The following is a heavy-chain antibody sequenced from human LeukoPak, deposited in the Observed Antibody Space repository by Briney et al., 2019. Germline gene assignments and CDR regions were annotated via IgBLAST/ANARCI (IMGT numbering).Heavy chain of an antibody. Sequence: GESLKISCKGSGYSFTSFSIGWVRQMPGKGLEWMGIIYPGDSDTRYSPSFQGLVTISADKSVSTAYLQWNSLKASDTAMYYCARPRGTGGKYYFDYWGQGTLVTVSS. V-gene: IGHV5-51*01. J-gene: IGHJ4*02. D-gene: IGHD3-16*01. CDR1: GYSFTSFS. CDR2: IYPGDSDT. CDR3: ARPRGTGGKYYFDY.